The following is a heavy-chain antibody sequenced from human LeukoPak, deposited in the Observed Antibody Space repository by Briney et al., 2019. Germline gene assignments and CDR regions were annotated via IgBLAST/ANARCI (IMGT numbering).Heavy chain of an antibody. Sequence: SETLSLTCTVSGGSISSYYWSWIRQPPGKGLEWIGYIYYGGSTNYNPSLKSRVTISVDTSKNQFSLKLSSVTAADTAVYYCARDYYDSSGFNYYYMDVWGKGTTVTVSS. J-gene: IGHJ6*03. CDR3: ARDYYDSSGFNYYYMDV. D-gene: IGHD3-22*01. V-gene: IGHV4-59*01. CDR2: IYYGGST. CDR1: GGSISSYY.